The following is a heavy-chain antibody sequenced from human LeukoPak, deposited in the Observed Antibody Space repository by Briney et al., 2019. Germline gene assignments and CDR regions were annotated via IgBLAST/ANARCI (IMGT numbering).Heavy chain of an antibody. D-gene: IGHD3-9*01. CDR3: VRGGVLTGFDY. CDR1: GFTVSSNY. J-gene: IGHJ4*02. V-gene: IGHV3-66*01. CDR2: IYSGGST. Sequence: GGSLRLSCAASGFTVSSNYMSWVRQAPGKGLEWVSVIYSGGSTYYADSVKGRFTISRENAKNSLYLQMNSLRAGDTAVYYCVRGGVLTGFDYWGQGTLVTVSS.